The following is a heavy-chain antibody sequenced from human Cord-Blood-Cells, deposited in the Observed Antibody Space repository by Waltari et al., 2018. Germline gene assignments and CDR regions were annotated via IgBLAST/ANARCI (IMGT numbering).Heavy chain of an antibody. CDR3: ARTGRDYAFDI. D-gene: IGHD3-10*01. CDR2: INPNSG. CDR1: GYTFTGYY. V-gene: IGHV1-2*02. J-gene: IGHJ3*02. Sequence: QVQLVQSGAEVKKPGASVKVSCKASGYTFTGYYMHWVRQAPGQGLEWMGWINPNSGDTSISTAYMELSRLRSNDTAVYYCARTGRDYAFDIWGQGTMVTVSS.